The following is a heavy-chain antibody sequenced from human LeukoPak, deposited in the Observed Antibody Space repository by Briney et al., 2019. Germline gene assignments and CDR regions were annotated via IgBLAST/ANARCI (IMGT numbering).Heavy chain of an antibody. D-gene: IGHD6-6*01. CDR2: IYYSGST. CDR1: GGSISSGDYY. J-gene: IGHJ6*03. CDR3: ASYLKYSSSGYYYYMDV. V-gene: IGHV4-30-4*08. Sequence: SQTLSLTCTVSGGSISSGDYYWSWIRQPPGKGLEWIGYIYYSGSTYYNPSLKTRVTISVDTSKNQFSLKLSSATAADTAVYYCASYLKYSSSGYYYYMDVRGKGTTAAVSS.